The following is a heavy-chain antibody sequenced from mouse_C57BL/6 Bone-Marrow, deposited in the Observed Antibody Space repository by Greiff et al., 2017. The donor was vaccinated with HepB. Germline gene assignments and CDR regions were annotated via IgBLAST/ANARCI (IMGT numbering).Heavy chain of an antibody. CDR2: ISNLAYSI. Sequence: EVQGVESGGGLVQPGGSLKLSCAASGFTFSDYGMAWVRQAPRKGPEWVAFISNLAYSIYYADTVTGRFTISRENAKNTLYLEMSSLRSEDTAMYYCARHDHYGGFAYWGQGTLVTVSA. CDR3: ARHDHYGGFAY. J-gene: IGHJ3*01. D-gene: IGHD1-1*01. CDR1: GFTFSDYG. V-gene: IGHV5-15*01.